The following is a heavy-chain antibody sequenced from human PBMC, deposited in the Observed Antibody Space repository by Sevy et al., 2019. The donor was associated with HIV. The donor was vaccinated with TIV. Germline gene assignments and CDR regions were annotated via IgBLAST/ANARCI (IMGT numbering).Heavy chain of an antibody. CDR2: TYYRSKWYN. V-gene: IGHV6-1*01. J-gene: IGHJ5*02. CDR1: GDSVSSNSAA. D-gene: IGHD3-3*01. Sequence: SQTLSLTCAISGDSVSSNSAAWNWIRQSPSRGLEWLGRTYYRSKWYNDYAVSVKSRITINPDTSKNQFSLQLNSVTPEDTAVYYCARSGYDFWSGYHNWFDPWCQGTLVTVSS. CDR3: ARSGYDFWSGYHNWFDP.